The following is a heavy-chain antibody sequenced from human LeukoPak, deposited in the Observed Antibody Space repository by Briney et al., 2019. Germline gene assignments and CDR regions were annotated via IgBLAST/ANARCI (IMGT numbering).Heavy chain of an antibody. V-gene: IGHV3-74*01. D-gene: IGHD4-17*01. CDR3: TFSSYGDHVGVDAFDI. CDR1: GFTFSSYW. J-gene: IGHJ3*02. Sequence: QPGGSLRLSCAASGFTFSSYWMHWVRQAPGKGLVWVSRINSDGSRTSYADSVQGRFTISRDNAKNTVYLQMNSLRAEDTAVYYCTFSSYGDHVGVDAFDIWGQGTIVTVSS. CDR2: INSDGSRT.